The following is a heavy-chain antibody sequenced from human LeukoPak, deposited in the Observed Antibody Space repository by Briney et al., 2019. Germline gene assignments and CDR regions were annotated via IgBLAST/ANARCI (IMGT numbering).Heavy chain of an antibody. CDR3: ANGPTKDGFHYYFDF. Sequence: ASVKVSCKASGYTFTSYGISWVRQAPGQGLEWMGWISAYNGNTNYAQKLQGRVTMTTDTSTSTAYMELRSLRSDDTAIYYCANGPTKDGFHYYFDFWGQGTLVTVSS. CDR2: ISAYNGNT. CDR1: GYTFTSYG. D-gene: IGHD5-24*01. V-gene: IGHV1-18*01. J-gene: IGHJ4*02.